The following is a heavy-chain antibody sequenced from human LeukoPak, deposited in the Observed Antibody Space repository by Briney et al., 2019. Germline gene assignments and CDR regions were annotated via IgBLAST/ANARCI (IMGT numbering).Heavy chain of an antibody. D-gene: IGHD2-15*01. J-gene: IGHJ3*02. Sequence: SETLSLTCTVSGGSFSTYYWSWIRQPPGKGLEWIGYIYHSGSTNYNPSLKSRVTISVDTSKKQFSLKLSSVTAADTAVYYCASLSRYCSGGSCFSDAFDIWGQGTMVTVSS. CDR3: ASLSRYCSGGSCFSDAFDI. CDR2: IYHSGST. V-gene: IGHV4-59*01. CDR1: GGSFSTYY.